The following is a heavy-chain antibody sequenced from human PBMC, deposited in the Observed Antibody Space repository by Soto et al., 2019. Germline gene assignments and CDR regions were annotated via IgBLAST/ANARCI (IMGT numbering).Heavy chain of an antibody. CDR1: GDTFTSYY. CDR2: INPSGGSA. Sequence: QVQLVQSGAEVKKPGASVKVSCKASGDTFTSYYMHWVRQAPGQGLEWMAMINPSGGSASYAQKFQGRVTMTRDTSTSTVYMELSSLRSEDTAVYYCATTPGPYSGNSDGPFDYWGQGTLVTVSS. D-gene: IGHD4-4*01. V-gene: IGHV1-46*01. J-gene: IGHJ4*02. CDR3: ATTPGPYSGNSDGPFDY.